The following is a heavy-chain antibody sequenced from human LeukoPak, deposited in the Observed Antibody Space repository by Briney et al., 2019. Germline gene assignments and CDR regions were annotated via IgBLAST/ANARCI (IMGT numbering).Heavy chain of an antibody. D-gene: IGHD6-13*01. J-gene: IGHJ3*01. CDR1: GFTFTSYY. Sequence: ASVKASCKASGFTFTSYYMNWVRQAPGQGLEWMGIINPSGGSTSYAQKFQGRLTVTRDMFTSIVYMELGSLRSEDTAKYYCARHPDSSPALLDLWGQGTMVTVSS. V-gene: IGHV1-46*01. CDR3: ARHPDSSPALLDL. CDR2: INPSGGST.